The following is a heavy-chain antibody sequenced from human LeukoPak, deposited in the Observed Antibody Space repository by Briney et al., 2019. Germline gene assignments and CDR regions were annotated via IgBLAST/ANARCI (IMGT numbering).Heavy chain of an antibody. V-gene: IGHV3-7*01. J-gene: IGHJ3*02. Sequence: GGSLRLSCAASGFTFSSYWMNWVRQAPGKGLEWVANIKQDGSEKYYVDSVKGRFTISRDNAKNSLYLQMNSLRAEDTAVYYCARVSRLVVVVAATGAFDIWGQGTMVTVSS. D-gene: IGHD2-15*01. CDR3: ARVSRLVVVVAATGAFDI. CDR2: IKQDGSEK. CDR1: GFTFSSYW.